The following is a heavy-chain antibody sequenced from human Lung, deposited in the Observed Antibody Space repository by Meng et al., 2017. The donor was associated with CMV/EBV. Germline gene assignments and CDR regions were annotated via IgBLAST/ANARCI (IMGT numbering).Heavy chain of an antibody. V-gene: IGHV3-9*01. D-gene: IGHD3-3*01. CDR3: ASGYDPRIFYGMDV. CDR1: GFTFDDHA. CDR2: VSWNSGSI. Sequence: SLKISCAGSGFTFDDHAMHWVRQVPGKGLEWVSGVSWNSGSIDYADSVKGRFTISRDNAKKFLYLQMNNLRVEDTALYYCASGYDPRIFYGMDVWGQGTXVNVAS. J-gene: IGHJ6*02.